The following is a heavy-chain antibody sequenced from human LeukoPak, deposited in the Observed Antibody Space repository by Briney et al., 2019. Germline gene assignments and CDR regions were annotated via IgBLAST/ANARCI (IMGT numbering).Heavy chain of an antibody. D-gene: IGHD6-13*01. CDR3: ARAGGQAAGHYYYGMDV. J-gene: IGHJ6*02. Sequence: GRSLRLSCAASGFTFGSYAMHWVRQAPGKGLEWVAVISYDGSNKYYADSVKGRFTISRDNSKNTLYLQMNSLRAEDTAVYYCARAGGQAAGHYYYGMDVWGQGTTVTVSS. CDR2: ISYDGSNK. CDR1: GFTFGSYA. V-gene: IGHV3-30*04.